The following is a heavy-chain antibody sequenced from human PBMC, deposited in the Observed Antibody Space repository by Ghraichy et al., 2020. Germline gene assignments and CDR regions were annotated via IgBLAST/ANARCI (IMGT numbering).Heavy chain of an antibody. Sequence: GGSLRLSCAASGFTFSSYSMNWVRQAPGKGLEWVSSISSSSSYIYYADSVKGRFTISRDNAKNSLYLQMNSLRAEDTAVYYCARELLIFGTTNDYWGQGTLVTVSS. J-gene: IGHJ4*02. D-gene: IGHD1-7*01. V-gene: IGHV3-21*01. CDR1: GFTFSSYS. CDR3: ARELLIFGTTNDY. CDR2: ISSSSSYI.